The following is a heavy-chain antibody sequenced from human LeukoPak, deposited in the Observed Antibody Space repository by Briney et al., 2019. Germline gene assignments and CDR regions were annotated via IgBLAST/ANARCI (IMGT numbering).Heavy chain of an antibody. J-gene: IGHJ4*02. CDR2: INQDGSAR. D-gene: IGHD5-24*01. CDR1: EFTFSGFW. V-gene: IGHV3-7*01. Sequence: PGGSLRLSCVASEFTFSGFWMSWVRQVPGKGLDWVANINQDGSARHYVDSVKGRFTVSRDNAENSLYLQMNSLRAEDTAVYYCAKVYGYNPDYWGQGTLVTVSS. CDR3: AKVYGYNPDY.